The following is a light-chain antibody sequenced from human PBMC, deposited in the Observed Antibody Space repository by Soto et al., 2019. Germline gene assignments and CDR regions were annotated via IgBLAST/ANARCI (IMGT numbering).Light chain of an antibody. V-gene: IGKV3-11*01. CDR3: QQRSNWCGPLT. CDR2: DAS. CDR1: QSVSSY. J-gene: IGKJ4*01. Sequence: EIVLTQSPATLSLSPGERATLSCRASQSVSSYLAWYQQKPGQAPRLLIYDASNRATGIPARFSGSGSGTDFTLTISSLEPEDFAVSYCQQRSNWCGPLTFGAGTKVEIK.